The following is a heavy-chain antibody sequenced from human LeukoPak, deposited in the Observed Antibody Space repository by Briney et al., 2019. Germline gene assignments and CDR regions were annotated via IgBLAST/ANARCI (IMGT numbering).Heavy chain of an antibody. D-gene: IGHD3-3*01. V-gene: IGHV4-34*01. CDR2: INHSGST. CDR1: GVSFSGYY. CDR3: ASRYYDFWSGYHNGFDY. J-gene: IGHJ4*02. Sequence: SETLSLTCAVYGVSFSGYYWSWIRQPPGKGLEWIGEINHSGSTNYNPSLKSRVTISVDTSKNQFSLKLSSVTAADTAVYYCASRYYDFWSGYHNGFDYWGQGTLVTVSS.